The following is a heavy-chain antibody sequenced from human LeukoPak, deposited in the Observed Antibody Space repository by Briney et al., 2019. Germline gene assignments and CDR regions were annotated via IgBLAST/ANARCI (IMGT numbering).Heavy chain of an antibody. J-gene: IGHJ5*02. V-gene: IGHV1-69*05. Sequence: GASVKVSCKASGGTFSSYAISWVRQAPGQGLEWMGGLIPIFGTANYAQKFQGRVTMTRNTSISTAYMELSSLRSEDTAVYYCARGLGLYGSGSYYTAPNWFDPWGQGTLVTVSS. D-gene: IGHD3-10*01. CDR3: ARGLGLYGSGSYYTAPNWFDP. CDR2: LIPIFGTA. CDR1: GGTFSSYA.